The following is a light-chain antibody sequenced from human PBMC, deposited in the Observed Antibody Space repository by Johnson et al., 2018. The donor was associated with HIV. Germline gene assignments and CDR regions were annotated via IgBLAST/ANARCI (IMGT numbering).Light chain of an antibody. CDR3: GTWDSSLSAYV. CDR2: DSN. CDR1: SSNIGNNY. J-gene: IGLJ1*01. Sequence: HSVLTQPPSVSAAPGQQVTISCSGSSSNIGNNYVSWYQQLPGTAPKLLIYDSNKRPSGIPDRFSGSKSGTSATLGITGLQTGDEADYYCGTWDSSLSAYVFGTGTKVTVL. V-gene: IGLV1-51*01.